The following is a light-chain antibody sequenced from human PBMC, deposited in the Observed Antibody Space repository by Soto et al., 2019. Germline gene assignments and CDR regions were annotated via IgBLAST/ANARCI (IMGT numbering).Light chain of an antibody. CDR3: QHYNSYSDA. CDR1: HDITSY. Sequence: DIQMTQSPASLSACVGDRVTITCQASHDITSYLNWYQHKPGKAPKLLIYKASTLKSGVPSRFSGRGSGTEFTLTIISLHPDDFATHYCQHYNSYSDAFGQGTKVELK. J-gene: IGKJ1*01. CDR2: KAS. V-gene: IGKV1-5*03.